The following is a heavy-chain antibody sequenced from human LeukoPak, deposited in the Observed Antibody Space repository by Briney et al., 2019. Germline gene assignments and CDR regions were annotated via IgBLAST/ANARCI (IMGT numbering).Heavy chain of an antibody. CDR1: GGSFSGYY. D-gene: IGHD5-18*01. V-gene: IGHV4-34*01. CDR2: INHSGST. CDR3: ARSHLASGRVTPPYGMDV. J-gene: IGHJ6*02. Sequence: KTSETLSLTCAVYGGSFSGYYWSWIRQPPGKGLEWIGEINHSGSTNYNPSLKSRVTISVDTSKNQFSLKLSSVTAADTAVYYCARSHLASGRVTPPYGMDVWGQGTTVTVSS.